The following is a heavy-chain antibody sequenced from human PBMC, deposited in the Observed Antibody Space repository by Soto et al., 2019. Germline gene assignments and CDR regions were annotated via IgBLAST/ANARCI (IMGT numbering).Heavy chain of an antibody. Sequence: QVQLVESGGGVVQPGRSLRLSCAASGFTFSSYAMHWFRQAPGKGLEWVAVISYDGSNKYYADSVKGRFTISRDNSKNTLYLQMNSLRAEDTAVYYCAREGDSGSYPRPAAFDIWGQGTMVTVSS. V-gene: IGHV3-30-3*01. CDR3: AREGDSGSYPRPAAFDI. CDR1: GFTFSSYA. CDR2: ISYDGSNK. D-gene: IGHD1-26*01. J-gene: IGHJ3*02.